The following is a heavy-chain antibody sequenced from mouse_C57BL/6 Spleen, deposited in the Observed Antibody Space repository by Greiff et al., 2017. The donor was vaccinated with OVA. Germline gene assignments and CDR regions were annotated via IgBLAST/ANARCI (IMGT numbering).Heavy chain of an antibody. CDR2: IHPSDSDT. Sequence: QVQLKQPGAELVKPGASVKVSCKASGYTFTSYWMHWVKQRPGQGLEWIGRIHPSDSDTNYNEKFKSKATLTVDKSSSTAYMQLSSLTSEDSAVYYCARWDAGSSFFYAMDYWGQGTSVTVSS. CDR1: GYTFTSYW. V-gene: IGHV1-74*01. D-gene: IGHD1-1*01. J-gene: IGHJ4*01. CDR3: ARWDAGSSFFYAMDY.